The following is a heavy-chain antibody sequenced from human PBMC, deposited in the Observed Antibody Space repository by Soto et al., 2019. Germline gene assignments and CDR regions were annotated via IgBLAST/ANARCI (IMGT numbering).Heavy chain of an antibody. CDR1: GYSFTSYW. Sequence: GESLKISCKGSGYSFTSYWIGWVRQMPGKGLEWMGIIYPGDSDTRYSPSFQGQVTISADKSISTAYLQLSRLKASDTAMYYCTRQNRRYYRSGGDSFYYDMHVSGQATTVTVSS. D-gene: IGHD3-10*01. V-gene: IGHV5-51*01. CDR3: TRQNRRYYRSGGDSFYYDMHV. J-gene: IGHJ6*02. CDR2: IYPGDSDT.